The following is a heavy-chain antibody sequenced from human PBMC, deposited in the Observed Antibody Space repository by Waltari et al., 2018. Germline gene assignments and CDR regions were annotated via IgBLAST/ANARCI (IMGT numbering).Heavy chain of an antibody. CDR3: AREGDGDYAFDY. CDR1: GFTVSSNY. D-gene: IGHD4-17*01. CDR2: IYSGGST. V-gene: IGHV3-53*01. J-gene: IGHJ4*02. Sequence: EVQLVESGGGLIQPGGSLRLSCAASGFTVSSNYMSWVRQAPGKGLGGVSVIYSGGSTYYADAVKGRFTISRDNSKNTLYLQMNSLRAEDTAVYYCAREGDGDYAFDYWGQGTLVTVSS.